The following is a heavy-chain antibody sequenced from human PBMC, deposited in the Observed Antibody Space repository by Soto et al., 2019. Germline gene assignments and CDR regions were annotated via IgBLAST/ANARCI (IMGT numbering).Heavy chain of an antibody. CDR3: AHPRGYGVFDAYDI. CDR1: GFTFSTYA. J-gene: IGHJ3*02. Sequence: GGSLRLCCVASGFTFSTYAMSWVRQAPGKGLEWVSALTPSGGETYYADSVKGRFTISRDNSMNALYLQMSSLRIEDTAVYYCAHPRGYGVFDAYDIWGQGTMVTVSS. V-gene: IGHV3-23*01. CDR2: LTPSGGET. D-gene: IGHD4-17*01.